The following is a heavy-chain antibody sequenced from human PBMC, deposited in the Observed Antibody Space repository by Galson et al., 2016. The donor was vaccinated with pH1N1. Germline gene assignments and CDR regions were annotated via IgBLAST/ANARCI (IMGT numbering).Heavy chain of an antibody. J-gene: IGHJ4*02. D-gene: IGHD2-2*01. V-gene: IGHV3-21*01. CDR1: GFLFSGYT. CDR3: ARGNYAKFDY. CDR2: ISSTGRNI. Sequence: SLRLSCAASGFLFSGYTMNWIRQAPGKGPEWVSSISSTGRNIYSADSLKGRFTISRDNSKNTVYLQMNSLRAEDTAVYYCARGNYAKFDYWGQGTLVTVSS.